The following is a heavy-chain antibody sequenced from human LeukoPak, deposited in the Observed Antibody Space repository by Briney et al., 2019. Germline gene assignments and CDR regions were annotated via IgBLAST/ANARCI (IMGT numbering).Heavy chain of an antibody. CDR1: GYTFTGYY. V-gene: IGHV1-2*02. CDR3: ARGEVYGSDQFDH. D-gene: IGHD3-10*01. CDR2: INPNSGGT. Sequence: GASVKVSCKASGYTFTGYYMHWVRQAPGQGLEWMGWINPNSGGTNYAQKFQDRVTMTRDTSISTAYMELSRLRSDDTAVYYCARGEVYGSDQFDHWGQGTLVTVSS. J-gene: IGHJ4*02.